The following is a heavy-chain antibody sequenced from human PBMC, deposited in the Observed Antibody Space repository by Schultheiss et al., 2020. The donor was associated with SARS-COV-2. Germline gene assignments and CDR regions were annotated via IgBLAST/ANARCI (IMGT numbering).Heavy chain of an antibody. D-gene: IGHD3-10*01. Sequence: GGSLRLSCAASGFTFSSYGMHWVRQAPGKGLEWVSGISWNSGSIGYADSVKGRFTISRDNSKNTLYLQMNSLRAEDTAVYYCAKGGWFGDYYYYYYGMDVWGQGTTVTVSS. J-gene: IGHJ6*02. V-gene: IGHV3-NL1*01. CDR3: AKGGWFGDYYYYYYGMDV. CDR1: GFTFSSYG. CDR2: ISWNSGSI.